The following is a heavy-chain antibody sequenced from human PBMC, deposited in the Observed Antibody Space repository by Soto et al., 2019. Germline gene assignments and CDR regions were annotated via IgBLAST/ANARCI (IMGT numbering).Heavy chain of an antibody. D-gene: IGHD3-16*01. V-gene: IGHV3-9*01. Sequence: EVQLVESGGGLVQPGRSLRLSCAASGFTFDDYAMHWVRQAPGKGLEWLSGISWISGSIGYADAVKGRFTISRDNAKNSLYLQMNSLGAEDTALYYCARRLRHGYPALDYWGQGTLVTVAS. CDR3: ARRLRHGYPALDY. J-gene: IGHJ4*02. CDR2: ISWISGSI. CDR1: GFTFDDYA.